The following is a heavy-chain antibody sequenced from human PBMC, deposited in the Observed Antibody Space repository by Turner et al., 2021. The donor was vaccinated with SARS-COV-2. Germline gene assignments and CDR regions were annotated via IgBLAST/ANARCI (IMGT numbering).Heavy chain of an antibody. D-gene: IGHD3-16*02. CDR1: GASISSSH. CDR2: IYSTGST. V-gene: IGHV4-59*01. CDR3: SRHARSLGE. J-gene: IGHJ4*02. Sequence: QVQLQESGPGLVKPSETLSLTCPVSGASISSSHWTWIRQSPENGLEWIGNIYSTGSTNYNPSLESRVTISVDTSKNQFSLKLTSVTAADTAVYYCSRHARSLGEWGQGTLVTVSS.